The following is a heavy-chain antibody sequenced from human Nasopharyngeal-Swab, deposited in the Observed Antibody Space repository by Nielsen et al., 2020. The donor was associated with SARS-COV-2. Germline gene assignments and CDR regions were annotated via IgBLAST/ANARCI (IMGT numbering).Heavy chain of an antibody. CDR1: GFTFDDYA. CDR2: ISWNSGSI. D-gene: IGHD3-3*01. Sequence: SLKISCAASGFTFDDYAMHWVRQAPGKGLEWVSGISWNSGSIGYADSVKGRFTISRDNAKNSLYLQMNSLRAEDTAVYYCARGGEGYDFWSGYLPYYYYGMDVWGQGTTVTVSS. J-gene: IGHJ6*02. V-gene: IGHV3-9*01. CDR3: ARGGEGYDFWSGYLPYYYYGMDV.